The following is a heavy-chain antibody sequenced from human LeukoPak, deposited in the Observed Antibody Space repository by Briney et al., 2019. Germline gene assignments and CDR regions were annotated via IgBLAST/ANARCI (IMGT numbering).Heavy chain of an antibody. V-gene: IGHV3-21*01. Sequence: GGSLRLSCAASGFTFSSYSMNWVRQAPGKGLEWVSSISSSSSYIYYADSVKGRFTISRDNAKNSLYLQMNSLRAEDTAVYYCETHDFWSGYPIDYWGQGTLVTVSS. CDR1: GFTFSSYS. J-gene: IGHJ4*02. D-gene: IGHD3-3*01. CDR3: ETHDFWSGYPIDY. CDR2: ISSSSSYI.